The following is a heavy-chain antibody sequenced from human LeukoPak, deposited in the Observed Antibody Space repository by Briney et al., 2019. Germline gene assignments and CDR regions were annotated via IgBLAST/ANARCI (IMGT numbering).Heavy chain of an antibody. Sequence: PSETLSLTCTVSGASISASYWSWIRQSPGKGLEWIGYIYYTGISKYNPSLTSRVTTSLDTTKNEVSLRLTSVTAADTAVYYCTKNAGRGRPSDLWGQGTLVTVSS. D-gene: IGHD3-10*01. V-gene: IGHV4-59*03. CDR3: TKNAGRGRPSDL. CDR2: IYYTGIS. CDR1: GASISASY. J-gene: IGHJ5*02.